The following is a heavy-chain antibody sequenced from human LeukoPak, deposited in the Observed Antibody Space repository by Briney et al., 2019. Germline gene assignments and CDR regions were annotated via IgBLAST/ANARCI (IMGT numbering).Heavy chain of an antibody. CDR3: ARCGDYYYYGMDV. CDR2: IYYSGST. Sequence: PSETLSLTCTVSGGSISSGGYYWSWIRQHPGKGLEWIGYIYYSGSTYYNPSLKSRVTISVDTSKNQFSLKLSSVTAADTAVYYCARCGDYYYYGMDVWGQGTTVTVSS. D-gene: IGHD4-17*01. V-gene: IGHV4-31*03. J-gene: IGHJ6*02. CDR1: GGSISSGGYY.